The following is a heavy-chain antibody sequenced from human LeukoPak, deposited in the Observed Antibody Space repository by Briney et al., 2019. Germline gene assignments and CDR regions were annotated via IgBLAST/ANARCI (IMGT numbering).Heavy chain of an antibody. CDR2: TSDSGSA. V-gene: IGHV4-38-2*02. D-gene: IGHD3-22*01. CDR3: ARGPYSYDSSGAFDI. CDR1: GSSMSSDYY. J-gene: IGHJ3*02. Sequence: PSETLSLTCTVSGSSMSSDYYWGWIRQPPGKGLEWIGSTSDSGSAYYNPSLKSRVVISVDPSKKQFSLKVTSVTAADTAVYFCARGPYSYDSSGAFDIWGQGTMVTVSS.